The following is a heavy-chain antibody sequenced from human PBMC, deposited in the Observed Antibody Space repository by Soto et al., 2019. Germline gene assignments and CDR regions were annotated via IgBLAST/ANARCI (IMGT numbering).Heavy chain of an antibody. V-gene: IGHV1-69*08. Sequence: QVQLVQSGAEVKKPGSSVKVSCKASGGTLSSYTFSWVRQAPGQGLEWMGRIIPNLGITNYAQKFQGRITIIVDKSTSTAYMELSSLRSEDTAVYYCARDKGYCSGASCPDFDYWGQVTLVTVSS. CDR3: ARDKGYCSGASCPDFDY. D-gene: IGHD2-15*01. CDR1: GGTLSSYT. J-gene: IGHJ4*02. CDR2: IIPNLGIT.